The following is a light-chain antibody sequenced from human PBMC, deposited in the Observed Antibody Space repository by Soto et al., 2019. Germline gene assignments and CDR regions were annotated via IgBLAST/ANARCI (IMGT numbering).Light chain of an antibody. Sequence: EIVMTQSPATLSVSPGERATLSCRASQSVSSNLAWYPQKPGQAPRLLIYGASTRATGIPARFSGSGSGTEFTLTISSLQSEDFAVYYCPQYNNGPFPSWTFGQGTKVDIK. CDR2: GAS. CDR3: PQYNNGPFPSWT. J-gene: IGKJ1*01. V-gene: IGKV3-15*01. CDR1: QSVSSN.